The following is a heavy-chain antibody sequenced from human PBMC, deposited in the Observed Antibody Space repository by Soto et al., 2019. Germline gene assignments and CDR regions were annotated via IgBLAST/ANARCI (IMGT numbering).Heavy chain of an antibody. V-gene: IGHV3-30-3*01. J-gene: IGHJ4*02. CDR2: LSYDGTNK. CDR1: GFTFTPYA. Sequence: QVQLVESGGGVVQPEKSLRLSCAASGFTFTPYAMHWVRQAPGKGLEWVAVLSYDGTNKFYADSVKGRFTISRDNSKNTLYLEMNSLRGEDTAVYYCAKVSPMGYFFDFWGQGTLVTVSS. CDR3: AKVSPMGYFFDF.